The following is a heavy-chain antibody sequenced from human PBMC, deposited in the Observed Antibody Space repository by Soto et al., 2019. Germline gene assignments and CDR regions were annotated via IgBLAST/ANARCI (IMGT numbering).Heavy chain of an antibody. CDR3: ARSVSFRYQLLKRGMDV. D-gene: IGHD2-2*01. V-gene: IGHV1-69*13. J-gene: IGHJ6*02. CDR2: IIPIFGTA. Sequence: SVEVSCKXSGGTFSSYAISWVRQAPGQGLEWMGGIIPIFGTANYAQKFQGRVTITADESTSTAYMELSSLRSEDTAVYYCARSVSFRYQLLKRGMDVWGQGTTVTVSS. CDR1: GGTFSSYA.